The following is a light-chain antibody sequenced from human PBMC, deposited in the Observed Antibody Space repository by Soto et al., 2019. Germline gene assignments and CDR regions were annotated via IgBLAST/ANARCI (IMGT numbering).Light chain of an antibody. Sequence: SYELTQPPSVSVSPGQTASITCSGDKLGDKYACWYQQKPGQSPVLVIYQDNKRPSGIPERFSGSNSGNTATLTISGTQGMDEADYYCQAWDSSTGVFGGGTKVTVL. J-gene: IGLJ2*01. V-gene: IGLV3-1*01. CDR1: KLGDKY. CDR3: QAWDSSTGV. CDR2: QDN.